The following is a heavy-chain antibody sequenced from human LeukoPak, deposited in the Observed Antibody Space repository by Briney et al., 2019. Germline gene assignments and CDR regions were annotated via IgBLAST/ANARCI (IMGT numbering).Heavy chain of an antibody. J-gene: IGHJ4*02. CDR1: GGSFSGYY. V-gene: IGHV4-34*01. Sequence: SETLSLTCAVYGGSFSGYYWGWIRQPPGKGLEWIASIDYSGTTYYNPSLKSRVTISEDRSKNQFSLKLSSVTAADTAVYYCARLRDGRWLLEYWGQGTLVTVSS. CDR2: IDYSGTT. CDR3: ARLRDGRWLLEY. D-gene: IGHD5-24*01.